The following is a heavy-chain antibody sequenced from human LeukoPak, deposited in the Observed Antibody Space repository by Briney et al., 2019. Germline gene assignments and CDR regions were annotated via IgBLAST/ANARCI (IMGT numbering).Heavy chain of an antibody. CDR3: ARNRRSLTYYYGSGSYFH. J-gene: IGHJ4*02. D-gene: IGHD3-10*01. CDR1: GGSFSGYY. CDR2: INHSGST. Sequence: SETLSLTCAVYGGSFSGYYWSWIRQPPGKGLEWIGEINHSGSTNYNPSLKSRVTISVDTSNNQFSLKLSSVTAADTAVYYCARNRRSLTYYYGSGSYFHWGQGTLVTVSS. V-gene: IGHV4-34*01.